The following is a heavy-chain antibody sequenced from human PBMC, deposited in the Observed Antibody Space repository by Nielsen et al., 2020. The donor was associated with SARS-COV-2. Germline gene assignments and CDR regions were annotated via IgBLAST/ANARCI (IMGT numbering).Heavy chain of an antibody. Sequence: SLKISCAASGFTFDDYAMHWVRQAPGKGLEWVSGISWNSGSIGYADSVKGRFTISRDNAKNSLYLQMNSLRAEDTALYYCAKVAGAYYYGSGSYDDAFDIWGQGTMVTVS. CDR2: ISWNSGSI. CDR1: GFTFDDYA. V-gene: IGHV3-9*01. J-gene: IGHJ3*02. CDR3: AKVAGAYYYGSGSYDDAFDI. D-gene: IGHD3-10*01.